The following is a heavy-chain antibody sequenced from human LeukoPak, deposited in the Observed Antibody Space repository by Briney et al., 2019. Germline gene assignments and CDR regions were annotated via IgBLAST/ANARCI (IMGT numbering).Heavy chain of an antibody. CDR3: ARGLDYGALNDY. J-gene: IGHJ4*02. D-gene: IGHD4-17*01. V-gene: IGHV1-8*01. CDR2: MNPNSGNT. Sequence: ASVKVSCKASGYTFTSYDINWVRQATGQGPERMGWMNPNSGNTGYALKFQGRVTMTRNTSISTAYMELSSLRSEDTAVYYCARGLDYGALNDYWGQGTLVTVSS. CDR1: GYTFTSYD.